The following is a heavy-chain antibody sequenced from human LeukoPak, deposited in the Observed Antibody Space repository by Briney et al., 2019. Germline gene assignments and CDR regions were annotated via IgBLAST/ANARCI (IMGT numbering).Heavy chain of an antibody. CDR2: ISGSGGST. CDR1: GFTFSSYA. J-gene: IGHJ4*02. V-gene: IGHV3-23*01. D-gene: IGHD3-22*01. Sequence: PGGSLRLSCAASGFTFSSYAMSWVRQAPGKGLEWVSAISGSGGSTYYADSVKGRFTISRDNSKNTLYLQMNSLRAEDTAVYYCAKETGYYYDSSGYYSHWGQGTLVTVSS. CDR3: AKETGYYYDSSGYYSH.